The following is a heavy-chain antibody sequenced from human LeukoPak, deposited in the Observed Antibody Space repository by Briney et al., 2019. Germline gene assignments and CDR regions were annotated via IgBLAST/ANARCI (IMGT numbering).Heavy chain of an antibody. Sequence: SETLSLTCTVSGDSVSSGSSYWSWIRQPPGEGLQWLGYIYHSGSTNYNPSLKSRVTISVDTSKNQFSLKLSSVTTADTAVYYCARGSAWYFVYWGQGTLVTVSS. V-gene: IGHV4-61*01. D-gene: IGHD6-19*01. CDR3: ARGSAWYFVY. CDR1: GDSVSSGSSY. CDR2: IYHSGST. J-gene: IGHJ4*02.